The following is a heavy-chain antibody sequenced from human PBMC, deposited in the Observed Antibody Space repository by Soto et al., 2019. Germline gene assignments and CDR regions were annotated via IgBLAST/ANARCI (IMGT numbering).Heavy chain of an antibody. CDR3: ARWMSGSYSDWFEP. CDR1: GYAFSRYG. V-gene: IGHV1-18*04. D-gene: IGHD1-26*01. Sequence: QVQLVQSGTEVKKPGASVKVSCKASGYAFSRYGITWVRQAPGQGLEWMGWISGDNAKTKYAQKIQGRVTMTTDTSTSTADMEMRRLRSDDTAVYYCARWMSGSYSDWFEPWGQGTLVTVSS. J-gene: IGHJ5*02. CDR2: ISGDNAKT.